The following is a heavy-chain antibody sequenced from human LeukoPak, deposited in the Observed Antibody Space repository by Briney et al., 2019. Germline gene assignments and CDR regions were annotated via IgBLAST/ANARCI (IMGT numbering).Heavy chain of an antibody. CDR1: GFTFSSYA. J-gene: IGHJ4*02. CDR2: ISGSGGST. D-gene: IGHD2-2*01. V-gene: IGHV3-23*01. Sequence: PGGSLRLSCAASGFTFSSYAMSWVRQAPGKGLERVSAISGSGGSTYYAASVKGRFTISRDNSKNTLYLQMNSLRAEDTAVYYCAKDFDIVVVPAATDYWGQGTLVTVSS. CDR3: AKDFDIVVVPAATDY.